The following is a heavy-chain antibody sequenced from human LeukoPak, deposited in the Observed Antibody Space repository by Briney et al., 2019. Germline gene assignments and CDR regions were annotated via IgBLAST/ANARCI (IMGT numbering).Heavy chain of an antibody. CDR3: AKDRITIFGVIPGEAFDY. Sequence: GGSLRLSCAASGFTFSSYAMSWVRQAPGKGLEWVSAISGSGGSTYYADSVKGRFTISRDNSKNTLYLQMNSLRAEDTAVYYCAKDRITIFGVIPGEAFDYWGQGTLVTASS. D-gene: IGHD3-3*01. CDR1: GFTFSSYA. V-gene: IGHV3-23*01. CDR2: ISGSGGST. J-gene: IGHJ4*02.